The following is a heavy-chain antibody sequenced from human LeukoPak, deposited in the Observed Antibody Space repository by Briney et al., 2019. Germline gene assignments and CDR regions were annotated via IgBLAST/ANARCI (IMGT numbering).Heavy chain of an antibody. CDR2: IIPIFGTA. CDR1: GGTFSSYA. V-gene: IGHV1-69*06. J-gene: IGHJ4*02. CDR3: ARSDMVRGVITDY. D-gene: IGHD3-10*01. Sequence: SVKVSCKASGGTFSSYAISWVRQAPGQGLEWMGGIIPIFGTANYAQKFQGRVTITADKSTSTAYMELSSLRSEDTAVYYCARSDMVRGVITDYWGQGTLVTVSS.